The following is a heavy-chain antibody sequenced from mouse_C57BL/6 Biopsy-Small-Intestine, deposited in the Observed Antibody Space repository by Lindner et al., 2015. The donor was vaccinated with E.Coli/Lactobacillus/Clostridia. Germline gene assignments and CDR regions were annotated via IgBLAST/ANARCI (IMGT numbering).Heavy chain of an antibody. Sequence: VQLQESGPELVKPGASVKISCKASGYAFSSSWMNWVKQRPGKGLEWIGRIYPGDGDTNYNGKFKGKATLTADKSSSTAYMQLSSLTSEDSAVYFCASVLRYYGNAMDYWGQGTSVTVSS. CDR3: ASVLRYYGNAMDY. CDR2: IYPGDGDT. D-gene: IGHD1-1*01. V-gene: IGHV1-82*01. CDR1: GYAFSSSW. J-gene: IGHJ4*01.